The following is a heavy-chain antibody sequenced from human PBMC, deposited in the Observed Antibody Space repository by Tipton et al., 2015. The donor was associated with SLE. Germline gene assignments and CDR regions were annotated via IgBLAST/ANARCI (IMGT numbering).Heavy chain of an antibody. Sequence: TLSLTCTVSGGSISSHYWSWIRQPPGKGLEWIGYIYYSGSTNYKPSLKSRVTISVDTSKNQFSLKLSSVTAADTAVYYCARVPSPSTGWFDPWGQGTLVTVSS. V-gene: IGHV4-59*11. CDR2: IYYSGST. CDR1: GGSISSHY. D-gene: IGHD4-17*01. CDR3: ARVPSPSTGWFDP. J-gene: IGHJ5*02.